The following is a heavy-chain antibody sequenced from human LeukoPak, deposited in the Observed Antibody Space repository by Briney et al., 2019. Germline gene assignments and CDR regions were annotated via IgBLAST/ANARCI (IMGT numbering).Heavy chain of an antibody. V-gene: IGHV4-59*01. CDR2: IYHTGST. D-gene: IGHD6-19*01. CDR1: GXSISASY. Sequence: SETLSLTCTVSGXSISASYWSWIRQSPGKGLEWIGYIYHTGSTNYNPSLKSRVTISIDTSESQFSLKLSSVTAADTAVYYCAKGSAVADSWGQGTLVTVSS. J-gene: IGHJ4*02. CDR3: AKGSAVADS.